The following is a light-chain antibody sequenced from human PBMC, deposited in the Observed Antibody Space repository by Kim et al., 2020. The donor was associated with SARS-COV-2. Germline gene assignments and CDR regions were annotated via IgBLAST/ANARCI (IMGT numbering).Light chain of an antibody. CDR1: SSDVCGYIF. CDR3: TSYTSTSTLV. CDR2: DVS. Sequence: GQSITISCTGTSSDVCGYIFVSWYQQQPGKAPKLILYDVSHRPSGVSNRFSGSKSGNRASLTIFGLQAEDEADYYCTSYTSTSTLVFGGGTQLTVL. V-gene: IGLV2-14*03. J-gene: IGLJ2*01.